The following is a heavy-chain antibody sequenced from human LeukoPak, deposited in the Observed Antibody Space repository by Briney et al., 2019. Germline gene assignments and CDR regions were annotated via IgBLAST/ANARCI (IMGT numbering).Heavy chain of an antibody. D-gene: IGHD6-19*01. CDR3: ARSNGWYLDY. CDR2: ITSDGTNE. CDR1: GFTFSSYG. V-gene: IGHV3-30*03. Sequence: QPGRSLRLSCAASGFTFSSYGMHWVRQAPGKGLEWVAVITSDGTNEYYADAVKGRFTISRDNSKTTLYLHMNSLRVEDTAVYYCARSNGWYLDYWGQGTLVTVSS. J-gene: IGHJ4*02.